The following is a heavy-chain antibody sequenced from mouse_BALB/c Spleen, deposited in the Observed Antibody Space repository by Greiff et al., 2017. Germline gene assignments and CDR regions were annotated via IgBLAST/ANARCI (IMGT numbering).Heavy chain of an antibody. Sequence: VQLQQSGTVLARPGASVKMSCKASGYSFTSYWMHWVKQRPGQGLEWIGAIYPGNSDTSYNQKFKGKAKLTAVTSASTAYMELSSLTNEDSAVYYCTRGGYYDYEGYAMDYWGQGTSVTVSS. CDR2: IYPGNSDT. J-gene: IGHJ4*01. CDR3: TRGGYYDYEGYAMDY. V-gene: IGHV1-5*01. D-gene: IGHD2-4*01. CDR1: GYSFTSYW.